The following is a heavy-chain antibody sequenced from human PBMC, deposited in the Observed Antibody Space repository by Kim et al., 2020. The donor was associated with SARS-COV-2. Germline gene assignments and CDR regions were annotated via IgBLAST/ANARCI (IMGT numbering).Heavy chain of an antibody. J-gene: IGHJ5*02. CDR2: INHSGSN. D-gene: IGHD3-10*01. Sequence: SETLSLTCAVYGGSFSGYYWSWIRQPPGKGLEWIGEINHSGSNNYNPSLKSRVTISVDTSKNQFSLKLSSVTAADTAVYYCARGLVTMVRGVNWFDPWGQGTLVTVSS. V-gene: IGHV4-34*01. CDR1: GGSFSGYY. CDR3: ARGLVTMVRGVNWFDP.